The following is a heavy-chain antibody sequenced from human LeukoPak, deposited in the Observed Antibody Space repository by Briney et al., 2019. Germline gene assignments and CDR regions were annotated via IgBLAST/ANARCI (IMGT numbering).Heavy chain of an antibody. V-gene: IGHV3-74*01. CDR3: ARERLLPFDH. D-gene: IGHD2-15*01. J-gene: IGHJ4*02. CDR2: INSHGSST. CDR1: GFTFSSYW. Sequence: GGSLRLSCAASGFTFSSYWMHWVRQAPGKGLVWVSRINSHGSSTTYADSVEGRFTISRDNAENTLYLQMNSLRAEDTAVYYCARERLLPFDHWGQGTLVTVSS.